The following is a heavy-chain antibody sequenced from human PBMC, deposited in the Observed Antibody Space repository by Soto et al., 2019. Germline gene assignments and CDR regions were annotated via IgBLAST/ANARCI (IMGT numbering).Heavy chain of an antibody. V-gene: IGHV1-18*01. CDR1: GYTFTSYG. CDR3: ARDWWDSSSLHYYYGMDV. J-gene: IGHJ6*02. CDR2: SSAYNGNT. D-gene: IGHD6-19*01. Sequence: QVQLVQSGAEVKKPGAAVKVSCKASGYTFTSYGISWVRQAPGQGLEWMGWSSAYNGNTNYAQKLQGRVTMTTDTSTSTAYMELRSLRSDDTAVYYCARDWWDSSSLHYYYGMDVWGQGTTVTVSS.